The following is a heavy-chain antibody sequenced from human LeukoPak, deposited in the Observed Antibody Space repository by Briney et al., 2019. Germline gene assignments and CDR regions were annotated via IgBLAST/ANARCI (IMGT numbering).Heavy chain of an antibody. CDR1: EFSFTSYA. CDR3: ARGYSGYDDPFDL. V-gene: IGHV3-30-3*01. Sequence: GGSLRLSCAASEFSFTSYAMNWVRQAPGKGLEWVAVISYDGSNKYYVDSVKGRFTVSRDNSKNTLYLQMNSLRAEDTAVYYCARGYSGYDDPFDLWGQGTMVTVSS. J-gene: IGHJ3*01. CDR2: ISYDGSNK. D-gene: IGHD5-12*01.